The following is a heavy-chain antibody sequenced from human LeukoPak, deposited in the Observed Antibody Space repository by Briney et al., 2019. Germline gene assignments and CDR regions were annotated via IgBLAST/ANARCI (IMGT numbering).Heavy chain of an antibody. V-gene: IGHV4-39*07. D-gene: IGHD3-10*01. CDR1: GGSISSSSYY. Sequence: SETLSLTRTVSGGSISSSSYYWGWIRQPPGKGLEWIGEINHSGSTNYNPSLKSRVTISVDTSKNQFSLKLSSVTAADTAVYYCARGRFDYGSGSYYLYYYYMDVWGKGTTVTVSS. CDR2: INHSGST. CDR3: ARGRFDYGSGSYYLYYYYMDV. J-gene: IGHJ6*03.